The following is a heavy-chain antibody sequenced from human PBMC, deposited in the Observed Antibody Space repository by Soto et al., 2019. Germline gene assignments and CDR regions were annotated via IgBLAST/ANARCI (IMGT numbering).Heavy chain of an antibody. D-gene: IGHD4-17*01. V-gene: IGHV4-30-2*01. Sequence: QLQLQESGSGLVKPSQTLSLTCAVSGGSISSGGYSWSWIRQPPGKGLEWIGYIYHSGRSYYNPSLKRRVTLSVDRSKNQFSRKLSSVTASDTAVYYCASASTTVTTLDYWGQVTLVTVSS. J-gene: IGHJ4*02. CDR3: ASASTTVTTLDY. CDR1: GGSISSGGYS. CDR2: IYHSGRS.